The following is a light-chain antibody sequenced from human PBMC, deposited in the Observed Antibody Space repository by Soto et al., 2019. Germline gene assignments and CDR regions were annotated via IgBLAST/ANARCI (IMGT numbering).Light chain of an antibody. CDR2: ERN. CDR3: CSYAGHSSFV. CDR1: RRNVGDYNL. Sequence: QSVLTHVASVSGSPGQSIPISCPGTRRNVGDYNLVSWYQQHPGKAPKVVIYERNKRPLGISDRFSASKSGNTAALTISGLQNEDEADYYCCSYAGHSSFVFGSGTKVTVL. V-gene: IGLV2-23*03. J-gene: IGLJ1*01.